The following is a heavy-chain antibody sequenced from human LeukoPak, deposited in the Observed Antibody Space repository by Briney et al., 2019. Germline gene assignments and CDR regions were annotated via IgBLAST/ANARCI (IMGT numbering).Heavy chain of an antibody. CDR1: GFTFSNAW. CDR2: IKSKTDGGTT. J-gene: IGHJ4*02. D-gene: IGHD6-19*01. CDR3: TTDSYSSGWRTYYFDY. Sequence: GGSLRLSCAASGFTFSNAWMTWVRHAPGKGLEWVGRIKSKTDGGTTDYAAPVKGRFTISRDDSKNTLYLQMNSLKTEDTAVYYCTTDSYSSGWRTYYFDYWGQGTLVTVSS. V-gene: IGHV3-15*01.